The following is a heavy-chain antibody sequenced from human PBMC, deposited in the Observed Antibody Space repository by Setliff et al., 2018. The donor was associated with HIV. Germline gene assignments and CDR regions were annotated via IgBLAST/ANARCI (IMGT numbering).Heavy chain of an antibody. CDR3: ARQRDYDILTGRNDAFDI. V-gene: IGHV5-51*01. CDR2: IYPGDSDT. J-gene: IGHJ3*02. D-gene: IGHD3-9*01. Sequence: GESLKISCKGSGYSFSIYWIGWVRQMPGKGLEWMGIIYPGDSDTRYSPSFQGQVTISADKSISTAYLQWSSLKASNTAMYYCARQRDYDILTGRNDAFDIWGQGTMVTVSS. CDR1: GYSFSIYW.